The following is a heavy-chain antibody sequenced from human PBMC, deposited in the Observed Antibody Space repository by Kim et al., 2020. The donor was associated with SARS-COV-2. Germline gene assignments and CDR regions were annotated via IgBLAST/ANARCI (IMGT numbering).Heavy chain of an antibody. Sequence: KGRFTISRDNAKNSLYLQMNSLRAEDTAVYYCARPLGKVSGTTYDWYFDLWGRGTLVTVSS. D-gene: IGHD1-7*01. CDR3: ARPLGKVSGTTYDWYFDL. J-gene: IGHJ2*01. V-gene: IGHV3-11*06.